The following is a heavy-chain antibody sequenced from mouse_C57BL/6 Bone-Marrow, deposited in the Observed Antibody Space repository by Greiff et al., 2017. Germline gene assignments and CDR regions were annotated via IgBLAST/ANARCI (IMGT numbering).Heavy chain of an antibody. CDR3: ARYGSNHYYAMDY. CDR1: GYTFTSYW. CDR2: IYPGSGST. Sequence: QVQLQQPGAELVKPGASVKMSCKASGYTFTSYWINWVKQRPGQGLEWIGDIYPGSGSTNYNEKFKSKATLTVDTSSSTAYMQLSSLTSDDSAVYYCARYGSNHYYAMDYWGQGTSATVSS. D-gene: IGHD1-1*02. V-gene: IGHV1-55*01. J-gene: IGHJ4*01.